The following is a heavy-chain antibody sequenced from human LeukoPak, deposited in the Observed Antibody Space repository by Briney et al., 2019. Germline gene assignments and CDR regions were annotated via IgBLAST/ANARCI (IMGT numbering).Heavy chain of an antibody. CDR2: INHSGST. V-gene: IGHV4-34*01. D-gene: IGHD2-2*01. CDR3: AIGPQINVVPAAIRYNWFDP. CDR1: GGSFSGYY. J-gene: IGHJ5*02. Sequence: PSETLSLTCAVYGGSFSGYYWSWIRQPPGKGLEWIGEINHSGSTNYNPSLKSRVTISVDTSKNQFSLKLSSVTAADTAVYYCAIGPQINVVPAAIRYNWFDPWGQGTLVTVSS.